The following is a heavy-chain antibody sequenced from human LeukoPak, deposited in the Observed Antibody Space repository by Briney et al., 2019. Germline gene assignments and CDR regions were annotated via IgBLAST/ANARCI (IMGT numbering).Heavy chain of an antibody. D-gene: IGHD2/OR15-2a*01. CDR1: GFSLSTTGVG. CDR2: IYSNDDQ. V-gene: IGHV2-5*01. Sequence: SGPTLVNPTQTLTLTCTFSGFSLSTTGVGVGWIRQPPGKALEWLALIYSNDDQRYSPSLKSRLTITKDTSKNQVVLTMTNTDPVDTATYYWAHTPQYNFGLRNFDYWGQGTLVTVSS. J-gene: IGHJ4*02. CDR3: AHTPQYNFGLRNFDY.